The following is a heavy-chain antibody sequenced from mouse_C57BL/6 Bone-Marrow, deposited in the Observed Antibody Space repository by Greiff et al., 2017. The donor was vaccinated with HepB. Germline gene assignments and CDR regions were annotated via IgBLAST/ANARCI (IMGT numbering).Heavy chain of an antibody. V-gene: IGHV1-50*01. D-gene: IGHD1-1*01. CDR1: GYTFTSYW. J-gene: IGHJ1*03. CDR2: IDPSDSYT. CDR3: AWTTTDWYFDV. Sequence: QVQLQQPGAELVKPGASVKLSCKASGYTFTSYWMQWVKQRPGQGLEWIGEIDPSDSYTNYNQKFKGKATLTVDTSSSTAYMQLSSLTSEDSAVYYCAWTTTDWYFDVWGTGTTVTVSS.